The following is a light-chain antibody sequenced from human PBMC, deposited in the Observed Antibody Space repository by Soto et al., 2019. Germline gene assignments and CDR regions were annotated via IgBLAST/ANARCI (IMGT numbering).Light chain of an antibody. CDR3: QSYDSSLGGPV. CDR2: GNT. CDR1: TSNIGARFD. V-gene: IGLV1-40*01. Sequence: QSVLTQPPSVSGAPGQGVTISCTGSTSNIGARFDVHWYQQLPGTAPKVLIFGNTNRPSGVPDRFTGSKSGTSASLAITGLQAEDEADYYCQSYDSSLGGPVFGGGTKVTVL. J-gene: IGLJ3*02.